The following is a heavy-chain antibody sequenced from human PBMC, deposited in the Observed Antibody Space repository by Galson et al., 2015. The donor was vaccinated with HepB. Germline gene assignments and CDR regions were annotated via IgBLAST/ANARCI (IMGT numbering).Heavy chain of an antibody. Sequence: QSGAEVKKPGQSLMISCEGTGYTFARYWIARVRQMPGKGLEWMGIIYPGDSDTRYSPSFQGQVTIAADKAIGTAYLQWDSLEASDTAMYYCARDGGSGYNYDYWGQGTLVTVSS. D-gene: IGHD5-24*01. CDR1: GYTFARYW. V-gene: IGHV5-51*03. CDR3: ARDGGSGYNYDY. CDR2: IYPGDSDT. J-gene: IGHJ4*02.